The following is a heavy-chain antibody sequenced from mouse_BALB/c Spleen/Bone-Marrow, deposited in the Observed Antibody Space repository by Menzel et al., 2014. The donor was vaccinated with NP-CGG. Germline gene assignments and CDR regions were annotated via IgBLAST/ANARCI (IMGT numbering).Heavy chain of an antibody. V-gene: IGHV1S81*02. CDR3: TRSRRAMDH. D-gene: IGHD2-12*01. J-gene: IGHJ4*01. CDR2: INPSNGGT. Sequence: QVQLKESWGEMVKPGGLGKVSCKGSGYTLTSYYMCLGEQRPGQGLEWIGEINPSNGGTNFNEKFKSKATLTVDKSSSTAYMSLSSLTSEDSAVYYCTRSRRAMDHWGQGTSVTVSS. CDR1: GYTLTSYY.